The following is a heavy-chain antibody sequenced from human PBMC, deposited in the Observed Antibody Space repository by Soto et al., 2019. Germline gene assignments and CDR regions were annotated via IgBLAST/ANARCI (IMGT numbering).Heavy chain of an antibody. V-gene: IGHV1-18*04. CDR2: ISAYNGNT. CDR1: GYTFTSYG. D-gene: IGHD6-13*01. CDR3: ARDFTAALNWFDP. J-gene: IGHJ5*02. Sequence: ASGKVSCKASGYTFTSYGISWVRQAPVQALEWMGWISAYNGNTNYAQKLQGRVTMTTDTSTSTAYMELRSLRSDDTAVYYCARDFTAALNWFDPWGQGTLVTV.